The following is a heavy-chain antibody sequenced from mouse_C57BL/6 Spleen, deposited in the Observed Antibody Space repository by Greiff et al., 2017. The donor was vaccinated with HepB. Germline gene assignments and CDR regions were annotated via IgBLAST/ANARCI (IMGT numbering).Heavy chain of an antibody. D-gene: IGHD1-1*01. CDR1: GYTFTDYN. V-gene: IGHV1-18*01. Sequence: EVQLQQSGPELVKPGASVKIPCKASGYTFTDYNMDWVKQSHGKSLEWIGDINTNNGGTTYNQKFKGKATLTVDKSSSTAYMELRSLTSEDPAVYYCARVYYYAPFYYWGQGTTLTVSS. J-gene: IGHJ2*01. CDR2: INTNNGGT. CDR3: ARVYYYAPFYY.